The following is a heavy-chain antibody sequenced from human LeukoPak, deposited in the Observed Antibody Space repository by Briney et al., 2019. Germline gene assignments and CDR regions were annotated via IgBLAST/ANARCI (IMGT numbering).Heavy chain of an antibody. J-gene: IGHJ6*03. Sequence: GGSLRLSCAASGFTFSSYSMNWVRQAPGKGLEWVSYISSSSSTIYYADSVKGRFTISRDNAKNSLYLQMNSLRAEDTAVYYCARDPYSGNLGPTYYYYMDVWGKGTTVTVSS. CDR1: GFTFSSYS. V-gene: IGHV3-48*01. D-gene: IGHD1-26*01. CDR2: ISSSSSTI. CDR3: ARDPYSGNLGPTYYYYMDV.